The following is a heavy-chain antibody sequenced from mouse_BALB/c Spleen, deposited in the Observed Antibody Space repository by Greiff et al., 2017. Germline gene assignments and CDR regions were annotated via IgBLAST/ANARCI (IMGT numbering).Heavy chain of an antibody. Sequence: VQLQQSGAELMKPGASVKISCKATGYTFSSYWIELVKQRPGHGLEWIGEILPGSGSTNYNEKFKGKATFTADTSSNTAYMQLSSLTSEDSAVYYCARRLGPGDYWGQGTSVTVSS. CDR2: ILPGSGST. D-gene: IGHD4-1*01. J-gene: IGHJ4*01. CDR1: GYTFSSYW. V-gene: IGHV1-9*01. CDR3: ARRLGPGDY.